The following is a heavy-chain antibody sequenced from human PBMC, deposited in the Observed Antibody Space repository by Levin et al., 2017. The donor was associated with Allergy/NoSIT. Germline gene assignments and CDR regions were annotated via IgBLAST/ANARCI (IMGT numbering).Heavy chain of an antibody. Sequence: SGPTLVKPTQTLTLTCTFSGFSLTTSGVGVGWIRPPPGKALEWLALIYWDDDKRYSPSLKSRHTITKDTSKNQVVLTMTNMDPVDTGTYYCAHTYYLDSTGYYYGAFDYWGQGTLVTVSS. D-gene: IGHD3-22*01. CDR1: GFSLTTSGVG. CDR3: AHTYYLDSTGYYYGAFDY. J-gene: IGHJ4*02. CDR2: IYWDDDK. V-gene: IGHV2-5*02.